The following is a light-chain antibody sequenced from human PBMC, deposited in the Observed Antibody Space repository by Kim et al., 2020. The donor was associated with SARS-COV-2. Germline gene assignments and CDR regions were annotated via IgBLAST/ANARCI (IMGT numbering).Light chain of an antibody. J-gene: IGKJ2*01. Sequence: DIVMTQSPDSLAVSLGERVTINCKSSQSVLYSSNNKNYLAWFQQKPGQPPKLLIYWASTRESGVPDRFSASGSGTDFTLTISSLQAEDVAIYYCQQYYNSPYTFGQGTKLEIK. CDR2: WAS. CDR3: QQYYNSPYT. CDR1: QSVLYSSNNKNY. V-gene: IGKV4-1*01.